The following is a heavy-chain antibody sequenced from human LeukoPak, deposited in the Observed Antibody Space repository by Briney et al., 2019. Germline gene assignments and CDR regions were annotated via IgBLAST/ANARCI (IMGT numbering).Heavy chain of an antibody. D-gene: IGHD4-17*01. CDR1: GYTFISYG. J-gene: IGHJ6*03. Sequence: GASVKVSCKASGYTFISYGFSWVRQAPGQGLEWMGWISGYKGNTNYAQKLQGRITMTTDTSTNTAYMELRSLRSDDTAVYYCARSHGDYVVYHYMDVWGKGTTVTVSS. V-gene: IGHV1-18*04. CDR2: ISGYKGNT. CDR3: ARSHGDYVVYHYMDV.